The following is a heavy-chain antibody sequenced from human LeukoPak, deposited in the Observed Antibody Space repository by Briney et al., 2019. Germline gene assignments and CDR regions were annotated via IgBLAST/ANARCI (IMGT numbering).Heavy chain of an antibody. CDR1: GYMFTSYG. CDR3: VRDIQWRFDP. V-gene: IGHV1-18*01. J-gene: IGHJ5*02. D-gene: IGHD2-8*01. Sequence: ASVKVSCKASGYMFTSYGISWVRQAPGQGLEWMGWISTNKGNTNYAQRLQDRVTMTTDTSTSTDYMELRSLRSDDTAIYYCVRDIQWRFDPWGQGTLVTVSS. CDR2: ISTNKGNT.